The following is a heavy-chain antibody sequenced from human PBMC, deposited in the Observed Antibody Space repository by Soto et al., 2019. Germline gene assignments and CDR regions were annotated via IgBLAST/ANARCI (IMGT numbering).Heavy chain of an antibody. V-gene: IGHV4-30-4*01. CDR2: IYYSGST. CDR1: GGSISDVDYC. J-gene: IGHJ6*02. Sequence: PLQTLPHTCTVSGGSISDVDYCWSWIRQPPGKGLEWIGYIYYSGSTYYNPSLKSRVTISVDTSKNQFSLKLSSVTAADTAVYYCARERDSNADVWGQGTTVTV. D-gene: IGHD2-15*01. CDR3: ARERDSNADV.